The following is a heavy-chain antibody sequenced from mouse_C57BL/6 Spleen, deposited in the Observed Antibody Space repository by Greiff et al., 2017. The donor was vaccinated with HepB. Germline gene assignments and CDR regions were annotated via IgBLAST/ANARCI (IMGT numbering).Heavy chain of an antibody. V-gene: IGHV5-4*01. D-gene: IGHD1-1*01. CDR1: GFTFSSYA. Sequence: EVQLVESGGGLVKPGGSLKLSCAASGFTFSSYAMSWVRQTPEKRLEWVATISDGGSYTYYPDNVKGRFTISRDNAKNNLYMQLSHLKSEDTAMYYCAREGTVVGFDYWGQGTTLTVSS. J-gene: IGHJ2*01. CDR2: ISDGGSYT. CDR3: AREGTVVGFDY.